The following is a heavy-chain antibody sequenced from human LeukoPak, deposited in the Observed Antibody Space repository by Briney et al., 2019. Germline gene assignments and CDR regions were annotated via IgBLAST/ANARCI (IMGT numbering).Heavy chain of an antibody. CDR1: GSTFRNYA. CDR3: ATVKQWLPQIFGLDV. D-gene: IGHD6-19*01. CDR2: ISGSSGNT. V-gene: IGHV3-23*01. J-gene: IGHJ6*02. Sequence: PGGSLRLSCAASGSTFRNYAMSWVRQAPGKGLEWVSTISGSSGNTFYADSLKGRFTISRDNSKNTLYLQINRLRAEDTAVYYCATVKQWLPQIFGLDVWGQGTTVTVSS.